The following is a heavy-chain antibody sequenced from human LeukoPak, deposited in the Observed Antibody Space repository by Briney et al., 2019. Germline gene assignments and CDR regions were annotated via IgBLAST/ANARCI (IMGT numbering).Heavy chain of an antibody. CDR2: IYYSGST. V-gene: IGHV4-39*07. J-gene: IGHJ6*03. CDR3: ARDTITMVRGADLDYYYYYYMDV. D-gene: IGHD3-10*01. CDR1: GGSISSSSYY. Sequence: SETLSLTCTVSGGSISSSSYYWGWIRQPPGKGLEWIGSIYYSGSTYYNPSLKSRVTISVDTSKNQFSLKLSSVTAADTAVYYCARDTITMVRGADLDYYYYYYMDVWGKGTTVTVSS.